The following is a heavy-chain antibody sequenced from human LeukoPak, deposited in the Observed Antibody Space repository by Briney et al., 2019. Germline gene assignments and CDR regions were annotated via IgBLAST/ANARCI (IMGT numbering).Heavy chain of an antibody. D-gene: IGHD6-19*01. V-gene: IGHV3-23*01. CDR2: ISGSGGST. Sequence: GGSLRLSCAASAFTFSSYAMSWVRQPPGKGLEWVSTISGSGGSTYYVDSAKGRFTISRDNTKNTLYLQMNSLRAEDTAVYYCAKVPRSSANNWFDPWGQGTLVTVSS. CDR1: AFTFSSYA. J-gene: IGHJ5*02. CDR3: AKVPRSSANNWFDP.